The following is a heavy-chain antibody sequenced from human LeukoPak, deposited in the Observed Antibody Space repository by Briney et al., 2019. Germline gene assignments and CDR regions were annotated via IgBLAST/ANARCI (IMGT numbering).Heavy chain of an antibody. CDR3: ARRVDSYGSGSYSYFDY. CDR2: ISYSGST. CDR1: GDSISSSGFY. J-gene: IGHJ4*02. D-gene: IGHD3-10*01. Sequence: PSETLSPTCTVSGDSISSSGFYWGWIRQPPGKGLEWIGSISYSGSTYYNPSLKSRVTMSVDTSKNQFSLRLSSVTAADTAVYYCARRVDSYGSGSYSYFDYWGQGTLVTVSS. V-gene: IGHV4-39*01.